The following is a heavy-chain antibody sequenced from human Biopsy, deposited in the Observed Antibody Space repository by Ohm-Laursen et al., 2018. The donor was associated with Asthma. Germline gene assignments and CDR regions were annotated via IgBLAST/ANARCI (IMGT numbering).Heavy chain of an antibody. CDR1: GFTFSSYA. CDR3: AKEGVAGTHIED. D-gene: IGHD6-19*01. V-gene: IGHV3-30*04. Sequence: SLRLSCSASGFTFSSYAMHWVRQAPGKGLEWVAVISYDGSSIYYADSVKGRFTISRDNSKNTLSLQMNSLTAEDTAVYYCAKEGVAGTHIEDWGQGTLVTVSS. CDR2: ISYDGSSI. J-gene: IGHJ4*02.